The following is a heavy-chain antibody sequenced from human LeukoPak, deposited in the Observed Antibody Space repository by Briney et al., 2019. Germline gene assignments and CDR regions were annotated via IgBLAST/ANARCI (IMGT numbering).Heavy chain of an antibody. J-gene: IGHJ4*02. V-gene: IGHV3-21*04. CDR1: GFTFSRFTFSSYS. CDR3: AKGKAYCGGDCHGNFDY. D-gene: IGHD2-21*02. Sequence: GGSLRLSCAASGFTFSRFTFSSYSINWVRQAPGKGLEWVSSISSGSTYIHYADSVKGRFTISRDNAKNSLYLQMNSLRAEDTALYYCAKGKAYCGGDCHGNFDYWGQGTLVTVSS. CDR2: ISSGSTYI.